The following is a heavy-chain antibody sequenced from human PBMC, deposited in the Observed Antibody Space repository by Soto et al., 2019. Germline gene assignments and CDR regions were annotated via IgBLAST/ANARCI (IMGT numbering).Heavy chain of an antibody. D-gene: IGHD2-8*02. Sequence: EVQLLESGGNWVQPGGSLRLSCAASGFTCSSFAMTWVRLAPGKGLEWVSTISANGGRTYYADSVRGRFTIARDNSKNPLYLQMNSLRAADTAVYYCAKYGGGETGGVHYYGMDVWGRGTTVTVSS. V-gene: IGHV3-23*01. CDR1: GFTCSSFA. CDR2: ISANGGRT. CDR3: AKYGGGETGGVHYYGMDV. J-gene: IGHJ6*02.